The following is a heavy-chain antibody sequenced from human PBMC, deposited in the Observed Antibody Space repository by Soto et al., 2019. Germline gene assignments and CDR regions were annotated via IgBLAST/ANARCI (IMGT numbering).Heavy chain of an antibody. CDR3: ARGGPTNWNVPYFDY. Sequence: QVQLVQSGAEVKEPGASVKVSCKASGYTFTGYFLHWLRQAPGQGLEWMGWINPNTGDTNYAENLQGWVTMTRDTSFRTAYLALRSLTSDDTAVYYCARGGPTNWNVPYFDYWGQGTLVTVSS. D-gene: IGHD1-20*01. V-gene: IGHV1-2*04. CDR1: GYTFTGYF. CDR2: INPNTGDT. J-gene: IGHJ4*02.